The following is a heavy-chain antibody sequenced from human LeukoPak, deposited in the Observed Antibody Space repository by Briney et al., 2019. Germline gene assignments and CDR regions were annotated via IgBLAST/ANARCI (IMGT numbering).Heavy chain of an antibody. Sequence: SETLSLTCTVSGASFNSDDQYWNWSRQSPGKGLEWIGSIHPSGMLYNNPSLESRVTMSRDTSKNQFSLNLNSVTAADTAVYFCSRGLDSRKLGYWGQGILVTVYS. D-gene: IGHD3-22*01. J-gene: IGHJ4*02. CDR2: IHPSGML. CDR1: GASFNSDDQY. CDR3: SRGLDSRKLGY. V-gene: IGHV4-31*03.